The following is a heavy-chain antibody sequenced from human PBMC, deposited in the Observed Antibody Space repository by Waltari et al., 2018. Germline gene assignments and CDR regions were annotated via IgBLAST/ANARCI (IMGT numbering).Heavy chain of an antibody. D-gene: IGHD6-13*01. Sequence: QVQLQQWGAGLLKPSETLSLTCAVYGGSFSGYYWSWIRQPPGKGLEWIGEINHSGSTTYNPSLKSRVTISVDTSKNQFSLKLSSVTAADTAVYYCARLGPPWYSSSWYRYLDYWGQGTLVTVSS. CDR2: INHSGST. CDR3: ARLGPPWYSSSWYRYLDY. CDR1: GGSFSGYY. V-gene: IGHV4-34*01. J-gene: IGHJ4*02.